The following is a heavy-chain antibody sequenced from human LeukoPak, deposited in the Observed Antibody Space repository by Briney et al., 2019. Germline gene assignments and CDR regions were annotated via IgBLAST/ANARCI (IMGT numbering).Heavy chain of an antibody. CDR1: GGSITSDSYY. V-gene: IGHV4-39*07. Sequence: PPETLSLTCTVSGGSITSDSYYWGWIRQPPGKGLEWIGSFFYSGSSYYNPSFQSRVTISGDTSKSQFSLRLTSVTAADTAVYFCARDVRLGELSAGDYWGQGALATVSS. J-gene: IGHJ4*02. CDR2: FFYSGSS. CDR3: ARDVRLGELSAGDY. D-gene: IGHD3-16*02.